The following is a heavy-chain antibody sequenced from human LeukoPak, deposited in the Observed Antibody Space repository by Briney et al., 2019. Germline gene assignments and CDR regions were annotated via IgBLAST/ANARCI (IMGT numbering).Heavy chain of an antibody. Sequence: PGGSLRLSCAASGFTVRSNYMSWVRQAPWKGLEWVSSFYTAGSIYYADSVKGRFTISRDTSKNTLDLQMNSLRAEDTAVYYCASPMSTVTTGAFDIWGQGTMVTVSS. J-gene: IGHJ3*02. D-gene: IGHD4-17*01. CDR3: ASPMSTVTTGAFDI. CDR1: GFTVRSNY. V-gene: IGHV3-53*01. CDR2: FYTAGSI.